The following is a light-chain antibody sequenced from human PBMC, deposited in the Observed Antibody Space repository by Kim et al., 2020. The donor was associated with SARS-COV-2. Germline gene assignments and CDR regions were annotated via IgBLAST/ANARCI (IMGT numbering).Light chain of an antibody. J-gene: IGLJ2*01. CDR1: NNDVGDHDY. CDR3: SSYTGTGTLAVV. V-gene: IGLV2-14*03. Sequence: QSALTQPASVSGSPGQSITISCTGTNNDVGDHDYVSWYQQYPGNAPKLVIFDVHSRPSGVSNRFSGSKSGNTASLTISGLQAEDEADYYCSSYTGTGTLAVVFGGGTQLTVL. CDR2: DVH.